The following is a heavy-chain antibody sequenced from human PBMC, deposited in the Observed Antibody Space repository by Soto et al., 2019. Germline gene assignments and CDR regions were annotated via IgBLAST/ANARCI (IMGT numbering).Heavy chain of an antibody. CDR3: AKKSTDSSGYSDY. D-gene: IGHD2-2*01. J-gene: IGHJ4*02. Sequence: GGSLRLSCATPGFTVSNYAMSWVRQAPGKGLEWVSGISGSGGSSYYADSVKGRFTISRDNSKNTLNLQMDSLRAEDTAVYYCAKKSTDSSGYSDYWGQGTVVTVSS. CDR1: GFTVSNYA. V-gene: IGHV3-23*01. CDR2: ISGSGGSS.